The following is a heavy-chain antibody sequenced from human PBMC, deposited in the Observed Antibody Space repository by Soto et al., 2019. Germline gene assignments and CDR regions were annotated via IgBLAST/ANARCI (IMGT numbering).Heavy chain of an antibody. CDR1: VYTFTSYG. CDR2: ISAYNGNT. D-gene: IGHD2-2*01. V-gene: IGHV1-18*01. CDR3: GREYCSSTSCYWTRYYYYGMDV. J-gene: IGHJ6*02. Sequence: GASVKVTCKASVYTFTSYGISWVRQAPGQGLEWMGWISAYNGNTNYAQKLQGRVTMTTDTSTSTAYMELRSLRSDDTAVYYCGREYCSSTSCYWTRYYYYGMDVWGQGTTVTVSS.